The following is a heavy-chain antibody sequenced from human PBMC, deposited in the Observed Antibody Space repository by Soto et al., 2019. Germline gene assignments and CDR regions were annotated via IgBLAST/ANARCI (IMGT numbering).Heavy chain of an antibody. V-gene: IGHV3-15*01. D-gene: IGHD6-19*01. CDR1: GFTFSNAW. Sequence: EVQLVESGGGLVKPGGSLRLSCAASGFTFSNAWMSWVRQAPGKGLEWVGRIKSKTDGGTTDYAAPVKGRFTISRDDSKNTLYLQMNSLKTEDTAVYYCTTDSLFGQWLQEGYFDYWGQGTLVTVSS. J-gene: IGHJ4*02. CDR2: IKSKTDGGTT. CDR3: TTDSLFGQWLQEGYFDY.